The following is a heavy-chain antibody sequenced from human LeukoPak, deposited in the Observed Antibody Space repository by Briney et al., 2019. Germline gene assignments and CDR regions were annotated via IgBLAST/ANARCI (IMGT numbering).Heavy chain of an antibody. CDR1: GGSISSYY. Sequence: LSLTCTVSGGSISSYYWSWIRQPPGKGLEWLILIRNQAFVRTIEYAASVKGRFLISTDDSKSIAYLQMNNLATEDTAVYFCTRGGIMATIGYAFDIWGQGTLVTVSS. D-gene: IGHD5-12*01. J-gene: IGHJ3*02. CDR2: IRNQAFVRTI. CDR3: TRGGIMATIGYAFDI. V-gene: IGHV3-49*03.